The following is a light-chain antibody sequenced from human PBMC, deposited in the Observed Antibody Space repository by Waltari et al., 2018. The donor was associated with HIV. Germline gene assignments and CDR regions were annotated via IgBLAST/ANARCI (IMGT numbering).Light chain of an antibody. J-gene: IGLJ2*01. CDR2: AVS. CDR3: TSYTSSSTVV. V-gene: IGLV2-14*01. CDR1: SRDVGGYNY. Sequence: QSVLTQPPSVSGSPGQSITISCTGTSRDVGGYNYVSWYQQHPDKAPKLMIYAVSNRPSGVSNRFSGSKSGNTASLTISGLQAEDEADYYCTSYTSSSTVVFGGGTKLTVL.